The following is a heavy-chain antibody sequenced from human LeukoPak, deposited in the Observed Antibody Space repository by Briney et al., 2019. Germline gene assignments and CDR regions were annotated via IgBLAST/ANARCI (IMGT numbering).Heavy chain of an antibody. D-gene: IGHD6-13*01. J-gene: IGHJ6*03. Sequence: GASVKVSCKASGGTFSSYAISWVRQAPGQGLEWMGGIIPIFGTANYAQKFQGRVTITADKSTSTAYMELSSLRSEDTAVYYCARVQSGSSWSYYYYYMDVWGKGTTVTVSS. V-gene: IGHV1-69*06. CDR1: GGTFSSYA. CDR3: ARVQSGSSWSYYYYYMDV. CDR2: IIPIFGTA.